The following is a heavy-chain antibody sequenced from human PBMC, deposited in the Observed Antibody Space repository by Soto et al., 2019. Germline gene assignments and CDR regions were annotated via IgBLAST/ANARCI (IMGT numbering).Heavy chain of an antibody. CDR2: ISGSGGSK. CDR1: GFTFSSYA. J-gene: IGHJ4*02. CDR3: AQLDGYSYGRLYYFDY. D-gene: IGHD5-18*01. V-gene: IGHV3-23*01. Sequence: GGSLRLSCAASGFTFSSYAMSWVRQAPGKGLEWVSAISGSGGSKYYADSVKGRFTISRDNSKNTLYLQMNSLRAEDTAVYYSAQLDGYSYGRLYYFDYWGQGTLVTVSS.